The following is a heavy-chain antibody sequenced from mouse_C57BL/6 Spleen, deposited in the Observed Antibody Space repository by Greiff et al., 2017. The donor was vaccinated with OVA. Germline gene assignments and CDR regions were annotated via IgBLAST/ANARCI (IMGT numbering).Heavy chain of an antibody. CDR3: AREDGSSYDCCDY. D-gene: IGHD1-1*01. Sequence: ESGPGLVKPSQSLSLTCSVTGYSITSGYFWNWLRQSPGNKLEWMGYISYDGSNTYNPSLQNRIPITRDTSKNQFFLKLNSVTTEDTATYYRAREDGSSYDCCDYWGQGTTRTVSS. CDR2: ISYDGSN. CDR1: GYSITSGYF. V-gene: IGHV3-6*01. J-gene: IGHJ2*01.